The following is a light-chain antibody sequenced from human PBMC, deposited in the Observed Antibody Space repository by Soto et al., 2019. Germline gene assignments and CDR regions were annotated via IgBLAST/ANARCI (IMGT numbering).Light chain of an antibody. CDR3: LQDYNYPRT. V-gene: IGKV1-5*01. CDR2: DAS. J-gene: IGKJ1*01. CDR1: QTISSW. Sequence: INTTPSPSALSASVSDRVTINCRASQTISSWLAWYQQKPGKAPKLLIYDASSLESGVPSRFSGTGSGTEFTFSITSLQPEDFATYYCLQDYNYPRTVGQGTKVDI.